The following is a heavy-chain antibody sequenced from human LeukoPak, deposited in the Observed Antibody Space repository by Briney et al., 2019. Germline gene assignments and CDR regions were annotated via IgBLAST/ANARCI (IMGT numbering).Heavy chain of an antibody. D-gene: IGHD3-16*01. CDR1: GFTFSSYA. V-gene: IGHV3-23*01. Sequence: GGSLRLSCAASGFTFSSYAMTWVRQAPGKGLEWVSAISGSDGTTYYADSVKGRFTISRDNSKNTLSLQMNSLRAEDTAVYYCVRDSSLYQTSFTFFDYWGQGTLVTVSS. J-gene: IGHJ4*02. CDR3: VRDSSLYQTSFTFFDY. CDR2: ISGSDGTT.